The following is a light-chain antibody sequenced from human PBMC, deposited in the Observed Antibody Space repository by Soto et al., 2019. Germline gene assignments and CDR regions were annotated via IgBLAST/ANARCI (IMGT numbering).Light chain of an antibody. V-gene: IGKV3-15*01. CDR2: GAS. Sequence: EIMMTQSPANVSVFPGERATLSCRASQSIDSDLAWYQQKPGHVPRLLIYGASTRATGVPARFSGSGSGTELTLTIIRLQSDDCAVYYCQQYSHGRTFGPGTKGEIK. CDR3: QQYSHGRT. J-gene: IGKJ1*01. CDR1: QSIDSD.